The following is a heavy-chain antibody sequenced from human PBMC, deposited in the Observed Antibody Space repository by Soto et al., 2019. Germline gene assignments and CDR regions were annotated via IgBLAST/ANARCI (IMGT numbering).Heavy chain of an antibody. CDR1: GFTFSSYG. CDR3: AKDGPVVPAATRGYFDY. V-gene: IGHV3-30*18. D-gene: IGHD2-2*01. Sequence: TGGSLRLSCAASGFTFSSYGMHWVRQAPGKGLEWVAVISYDGSNKYYADSVKGRFTISRDNSKNTLYLQMNSLRAEDTAVYYCAKDGPVVPAATRGYFDYWGQGTQVTVSS. J-gene: IGHJ4*02. CDR2: ISYDGSNK.